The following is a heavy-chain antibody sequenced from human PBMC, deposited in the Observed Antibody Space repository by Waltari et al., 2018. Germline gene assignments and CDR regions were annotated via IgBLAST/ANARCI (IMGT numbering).Heavy chain of an antibody. CDR3: ARASSSSSYDA. CDR1: GFTFSDYW. Sequence: EVQLVESGGGLVQPGGSLRLSCAVSGFTFSDYWMSWVRQAPGKGLEWVANIKEDGSVTNDVDSVKGRFTISRDNARNSLFLQMNSLRDEDTAIYYCARASSSSSYDAWGQGTLVTVSS. J-gene: IGHJ5*02. CDR2: IKEDGSVT. V-gene: IGHV3-7*04. D-gene: IGHD6-6*01.